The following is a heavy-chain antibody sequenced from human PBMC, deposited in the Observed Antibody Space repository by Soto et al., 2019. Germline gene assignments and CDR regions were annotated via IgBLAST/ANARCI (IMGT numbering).Heavy chain of an antibody. D-gene: IGHD4-17*01. V-gene: IGHV3-23*01. CDR1: GFTFRDYG. CDR2: ISATGGST. Sequence: EVQLLESGGGLVQPGGSLRLSCAASGFTFRDYGISWVRLAPGKGLECVSAISATGGSTYYADSVQGRFTISRDNSNNTLHLQMNSLRAEDTAVYYCAKGALRVTTYFDNWGQGTLVTVSS. CDR3: AKGALRVTTYFDN. J-gene: IGHJ4*02.